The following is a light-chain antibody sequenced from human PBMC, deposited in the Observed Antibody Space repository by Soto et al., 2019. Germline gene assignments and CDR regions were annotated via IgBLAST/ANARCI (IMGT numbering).Light chain of an antibody. CDR3: QQYNNSGT. V-gene: IGKV3-15*01. CDR2: GAS. J-gene: IGKJ1*01. Sequence: EIRMTPYEPKLSVYPGEGALLSCRASQSVSSNLAWYQQKPGQAPRLLIYGASTRATGIPARFSGRGSGTEFTLTMCRQQSGNSVVYYCQQYNNSGTFGQGTKVDI. CDR1: QSVSSN.